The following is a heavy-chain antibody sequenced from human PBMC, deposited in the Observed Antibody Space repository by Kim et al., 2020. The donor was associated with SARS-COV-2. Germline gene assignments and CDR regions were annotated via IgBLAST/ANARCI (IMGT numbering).Heavy chain of an antibody. D-gene: IGHD2-15*01. J-gene: IGHJ4*02. CDR1: GFTFSSYS. CDR2: ISSSSSSTI. Sequence: GGSLRLSCAASGFTFSSYSMNWVRQAPGKGLEWVSYISSSSSSTIYYADSVKGRFTISRDNAKNSLYLQMNSLRDEDTAVYYCARDFRWRILFETRDYFDYWGQGTLVPVSS. V-gene: IGHV3-48*02. CDR3: ARDFRWRILFETRDYFDY.